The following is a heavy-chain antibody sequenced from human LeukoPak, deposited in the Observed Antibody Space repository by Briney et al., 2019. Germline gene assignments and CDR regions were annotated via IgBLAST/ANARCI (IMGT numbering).Heavy chain of an antibody. V-gene: IGHV1-2*02. CDR1: GYTFTGYY. Sequence: ASVKVSCKASGYTFTGYYMHWVRQAPGQGLEWMGWINPNSGGTNYAQKFQGRVTMTRDTSISTAYMELSRLRSDDTAVYYCARVPVWSGYYYYYGMDVWGQGTTVTVSS. CDR2: INPNSGGT. D-gene: IGHD3-3*01. CDR3: ARVPVWSGYYYYYGMDV. J-gene: IGHJ6*02.